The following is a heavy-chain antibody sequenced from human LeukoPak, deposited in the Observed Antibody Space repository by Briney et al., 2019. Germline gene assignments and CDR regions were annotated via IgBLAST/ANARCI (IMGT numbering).Heavy chain of an antibody. CDR2: FDPEDGET. J-gene: IGHJ4*02. D-gene: IGHD5-18*01. CDR3: AATWHDTAMVTPFDY. Sequence: ASVKVSCKVSGYTLTELSMHWVRQAPGKGLEWMGGFDPEDGETIYAQKFQGRVTMTEDTSTDTAYMELSSLRSEDTAVYYCAATWHDTAMVTPFDYWGQGTLVTVSS. CDR1: GYTLTELS. V-gene: IGHV1-24*01.